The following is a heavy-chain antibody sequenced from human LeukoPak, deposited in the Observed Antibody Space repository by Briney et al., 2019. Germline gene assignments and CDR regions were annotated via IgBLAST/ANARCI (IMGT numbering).Heavy chain of an antibody. CDR1: GFTVITND. CDR3: ARGVEPLAANTLAY. D-gene: IGHD1-14*01. CDR2: IYSDGST. Sequence: GGSPRLSCAASGFTVITNDMTWVRQAPGKGLEWVSVIYSDGSTKYADSVQGRFTISRDNSKNTLYLEMNSLSPDDTAVYYCARGVEPLAANTLAYWGQGTLVTVSS. V-gene: IGHV3-53*01. J-gene: IGHJ4*02.